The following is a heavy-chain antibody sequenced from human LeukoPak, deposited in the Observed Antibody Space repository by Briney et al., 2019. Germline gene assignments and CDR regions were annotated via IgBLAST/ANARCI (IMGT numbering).Heavy chain of an antibody. J-gene: IGHJ4*02. CDR2: IFYRGST. D-gene: IGHD6-19*01. CDR3: VREREKQWLF. CDR1: GDPISSRSYY. V-gene: IGHV4-39*07. Sequence: SETLSLTCTVSGDPISSRSYYWDWIRQPPGGGLEWIGSIFYRGSTYYNPSLKSRVTISLDTSKNQFSLKLSSVTAADTAVYYCVREREKQWLFWGQGTLVPVSS.